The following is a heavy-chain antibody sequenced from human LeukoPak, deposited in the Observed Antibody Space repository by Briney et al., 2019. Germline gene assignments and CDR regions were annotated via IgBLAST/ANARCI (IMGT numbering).Heavy chain of an antibody. D-gene: IGHD6-13*01. CDR1: GYSFSNYW. J-gene: IGHJ4*02. CDR3: VRPDHGSMDY. CDR2: IYPGDSDT. V-gene: IGHV5-51*01. Sequence: GASLKISCKGSGYSFSNYWIVWVRPLPGKGLEWMGIIYPGDSDTRYSPAFQGQVTISADKSINTAYLQWNSLKASDTAMYYCVRPDHGSMDYWGQGTLVTVSS.